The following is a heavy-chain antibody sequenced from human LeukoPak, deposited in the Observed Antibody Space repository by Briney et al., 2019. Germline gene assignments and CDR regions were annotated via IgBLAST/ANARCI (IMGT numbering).Heavy chain of an antibody. J-gene: IGHJ3*02. V-gene: IGHV3-7*01. CDR3: ARVAYYYDSSEDAFDI. D-gene: IGHD3-22*01. CDR1: GFTFSSYW. CDR2: IKQDGSEK. Sequence: GGSLRLSCAASGFTFSSYWMSWVRQAPGKGLEWVAHIKQDGSEKYYVDSVKGRFTISRDNAKNSLYLQMNSLRAEDTAVYYCARVAYYYDSSEDAFDIWGQGTMVTVSS.